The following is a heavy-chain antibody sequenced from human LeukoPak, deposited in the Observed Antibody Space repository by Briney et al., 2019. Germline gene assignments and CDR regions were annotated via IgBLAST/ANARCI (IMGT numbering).Heavy chain of an antibody. CDR3: ARVYDFWSGSAWDY. CDR1: GFTFRSYS. CDR2: ISSSSSYI. V-gene: IGHV3-21*01. D-gene: IGHD3-3*01. Sequence: GGSLRLSCAASGFTFRSYSMNWVREAPGKGVEWVSSISSSSSYIYYADSVKGRFTISRDNAKNSLYLQMNSLRAEDTAVYYCARVYDFWSGSAWDYWGQGTLVTVSS. J-gene: IGHJ4*02.